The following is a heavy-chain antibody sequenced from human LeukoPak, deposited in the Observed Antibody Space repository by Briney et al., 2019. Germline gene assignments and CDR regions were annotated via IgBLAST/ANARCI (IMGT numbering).Heavy chain of an antibody. Sequence: GGSLRLACAASGFTFSTYWMSWVRQAPGKGLEWVANTKEDGGEKYYVDSVEGRFTISRDNAKNSLYLQMNSLRAEDTAVYYCATAPYEILTGYDYWGQGTLVTVSS. J-gene: IGHJ4*02. D-gene: IGHD3-9*01. V-gene: IGHV3-7*01. CDR2: TKEDGGEK. CDR3: ATAPYEILTGYDY. CDR1: GFTFSTYW.